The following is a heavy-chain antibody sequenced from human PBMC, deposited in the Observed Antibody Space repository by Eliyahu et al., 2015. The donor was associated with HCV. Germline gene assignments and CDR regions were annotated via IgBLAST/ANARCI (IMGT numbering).Heavy chain of an antibody. CDR1: GYSFTRYH. V-gene: IGHV5-51*01. Sequence: EVQLVQSGAXVKKPGESLKISCQASGYSFTRYHIGWVRQMPGKGLEWMGIFYPGDSENTYSPSFQGQVTISADTSISTAYLQWSSLKASDTAIYFCARGYRSGRFDDWGQGTRVTVSS. CDR3: ARGYRSGRFDD. D-gene: IGHD6-19*01. J-gene: IGHJ4*02. CDR2: FYPGDSEN.